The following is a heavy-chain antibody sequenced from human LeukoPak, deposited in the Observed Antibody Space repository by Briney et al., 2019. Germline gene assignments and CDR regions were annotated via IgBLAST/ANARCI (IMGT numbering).Heavy chain of an antibody. CDR1: GYTFTSYD. CDR3: ARYFGDYDASDI. V-gene: IGHV1-8*01. J-gene: IGHJ3*02. CDR2: MNPNSGNT. D-gene: IGHD4-17*01. Sequence: ASVKVSCKASGYTFTSYDINWVRQATGQGLEWMGWMNPNSGNTGYAQKFQGRVTMTRNTSISTAYMELSSLRSEDTAVYYCARYFGDYDASDIWGQGTMVTVSS.